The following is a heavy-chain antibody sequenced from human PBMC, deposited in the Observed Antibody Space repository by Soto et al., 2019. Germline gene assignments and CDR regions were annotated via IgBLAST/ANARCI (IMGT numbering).Heavy chain of an antibody. J-gene: IGHJ6*02. V-gene: IGHV1-18*01. D-gene: IGHD5-12*01. CDR3: ARDGVRGVATALGCYYYGMDV. CDR2: ISAYNGNT. CDR1: GYTFTSYG. Sequence: ASVKVSCKASGYTFTSYGISWVRQAPGQGLEWMGWISAYNGNTNYAQKLQGRVTMTTDTSTSTAYMELRSLRSDDTAVYYCARDGVRGVATALGCYYYGMDVWGQGTTVTVSS.